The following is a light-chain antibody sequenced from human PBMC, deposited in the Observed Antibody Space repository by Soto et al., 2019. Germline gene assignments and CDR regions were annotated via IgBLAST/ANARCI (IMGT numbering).Light chain of an antibody. CDR1: QSISSH. CDR2: TAS. CDR3: LQDYNYPWT. V-gene: IGKV1-6*01. J-gene: IGKJ1*01. Sequence: IRMTQSPSSLTASVGDTVTITCRASQSISSHLNWYQQKQGKXPNLLMYTASNLQSGVPSRFSGSGSGTDFTLTISSLQPEDVATYDCLQDYNYPWTFGQGTKVDIK.